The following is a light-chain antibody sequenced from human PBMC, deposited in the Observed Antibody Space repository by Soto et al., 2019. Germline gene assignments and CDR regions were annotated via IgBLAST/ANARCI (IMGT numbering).Light chain of an antibody. CDR2: DVN. CDR3: SSYAGSNNYV. Sequence: QSVLTQPPSASGSPGQSVTISCTGTSSDVGGYNYVSWYQHRPGKAPKRMIYDVNKRPSGVPDRFSGSKSGNTASLTVSGXQAEDEADYYCSSYAGSNNYVFGTGTKVT. J-gene: IGLJ1*01. V-gene: IGLV2-8*01. CDR1: SSDVGGYNY.